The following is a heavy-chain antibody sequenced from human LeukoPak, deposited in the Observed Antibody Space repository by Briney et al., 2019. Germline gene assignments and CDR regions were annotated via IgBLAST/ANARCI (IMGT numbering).Heavy chain of an antibody. D-gene: IGHD2-2*01. CDR3: ARDGRIVVVPAVPFDY. CDR1: EFTFSSYA. V-gene: IGHV3-30-3*01. CDR2: ISYDGSNK. J-gene: IGHJ4*02. Sequence: GRSLRLSCAASEFTFSSYAMHWVRQAPGKGLEWVAVISYDGSNKYYADSVKGRFTISRDNSKNTLYLQMNSLRAEDTAVYYCARDGRIVVVPAVPFDYWGQGTLVTVSS.